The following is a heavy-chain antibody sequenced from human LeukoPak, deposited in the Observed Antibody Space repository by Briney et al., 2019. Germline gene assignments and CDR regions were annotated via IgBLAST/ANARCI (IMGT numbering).Heavy chain of an antibody. D-gene: IGHD2-21*02. J-gene: IGHJ4*02. CDR1: GYSFNYYG. CDR2: ISGYTGKT. Sequence: ASVKVSCKGSGYSFNYYGISWVRQAPGQGLEWMGWISGYTGKTNYAQKFRGRVTMTTDTSTTTVHMELRSLRSDDTAVYYCARAPGSSDWVPMFDYWGQGTQVTVSS. CDR3: ARAPGSSDWVPMFDY. V-gene: IGHV1-18*01.